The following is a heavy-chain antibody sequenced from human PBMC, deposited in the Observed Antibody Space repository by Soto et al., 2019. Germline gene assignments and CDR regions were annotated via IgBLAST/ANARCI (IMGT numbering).Heavy chain of an antibody. Sequence: EVQLVESGGGLVKPGGSLRLSCAASGFTFSSYSMNWVRQAPGKGLEWVSSISSSSSYIYYADSVKGRFTISRDNAKNSLYLQMNSLRAEDTAVYYCARGRGGYFHFDSWGQGTLVTVSS. CDR2: ISSSSSYI. V-gene: IGHV3-21*01. J-gene: IGHJ4*02. CDR3: ARGRGGYFHFDS. D-gene: IGHD3-10*01. CDR1: GFTFSSYS.